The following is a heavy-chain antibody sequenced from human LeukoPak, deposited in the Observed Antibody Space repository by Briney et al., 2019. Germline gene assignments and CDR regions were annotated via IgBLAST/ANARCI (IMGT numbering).Heavy chain of an antibody. Sequence: PSETLSLTCTVSGGSISSYYWTWIRQPPGKGLEWIGYIYYSGSTNYNPSLRSRVTISVDTSKNKLSLKVSSVTAADTAVYYCARAGRNWDNGYQFDYWGQGILVTVSS. D-gene: IGHD1/OR15-1a*01. CDR1: GGSISSYY. J-gene: IGHJ4*02. CDR3: ARAGRNWDNGYQFDY. V-gene: IGHV4-59*12. CDR2: IYYSGST.